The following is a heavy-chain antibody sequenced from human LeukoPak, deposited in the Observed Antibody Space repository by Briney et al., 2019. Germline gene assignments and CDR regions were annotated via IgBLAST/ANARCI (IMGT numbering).Heavy chain of an antibody. CDR2: IYYSGST. D-gene: IGHD3-22*01. Sequence: SETLSLTCTVSGGSISSYYWSWIRQPPGKGLEWIGYIYYSGSTNYNPSLKSRVTISVDTSKNQFSLKLSSVTAADTAVYYCARRYYDSRGYHYPLDYWGQGTLVTVSS. CDR3: ARRYYDSRGYHYPLDY. J-gene: IGHJ4*02. CDR1: GGSISSYY. V-gene: IGHV4-59*08.